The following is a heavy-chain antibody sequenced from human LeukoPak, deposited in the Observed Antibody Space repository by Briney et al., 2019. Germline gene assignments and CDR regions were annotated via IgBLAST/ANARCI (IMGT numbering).Heavy chain of an antibody. Sequence: ASVKVSCKASGYTFTNYGMNWVRQAPGQGLEWMGWINTHTGDPTYAQGFTGRFVFSLDASVSTAYLQISSLKPEDTAVYYCARKVVREINYYYYGMDVWGRGTTVTVS. D-gene: IGHD3-10*01. CDR1: GYTFTNYG. CDR3: ARKVVREINYYYYGMDV. J-gene: IGHJ6*02. V-gene: IGHV7-4-1*02. CDR2: INTHTGDP.